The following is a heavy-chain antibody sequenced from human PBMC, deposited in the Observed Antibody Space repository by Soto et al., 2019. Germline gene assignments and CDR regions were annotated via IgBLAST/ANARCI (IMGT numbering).Heavy chain of an antibody. CDR3: ASTTNWNYLDYYDGMDV. V-gene: IGHV1-18*01. J-gene: IGHJ6*02. D-gene: IGHD1-7*01. CDR1: GYTFTSYG. Sequence: ASVKVSCKASGYTFTSYGISWVRQAPGQGLEWMGWISAYNGNTNYAQKLQGRVTMTTDTSTSTAYMELRSLRSDDTAVYYFASTTNWNYLDYYDGMDVWGQGTTVTVSS. CDR2: ISAYNGNT.